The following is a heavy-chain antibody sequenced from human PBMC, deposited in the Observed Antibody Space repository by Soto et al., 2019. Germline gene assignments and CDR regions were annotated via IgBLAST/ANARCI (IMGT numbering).Heavy chain of an antibody. V-gene: IGHV3-30-3*01. Sequence: AVRRSCAASGCSCISYAMHWVRQAPGKGLEWVAVISYDGSNKYYAASVRGRFTISRDDSRSIAYLQMNSLKSEDTAVYFCTRAPFVVETAPTKSDYWGQGTPVTVSS. D-gene: IGHD2-21*02. CDR3: TRAPFVVETAPTKSDY. J-gene: IGHJ4*02. CDR2: ISYDGSNK. CDR1: GCSCISYA.